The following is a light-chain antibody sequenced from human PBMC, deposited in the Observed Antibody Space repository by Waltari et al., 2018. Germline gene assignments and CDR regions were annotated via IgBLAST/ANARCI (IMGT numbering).Light chain of an antibody. CDR3: QSADSTGTYLI. V-gene: IGLV3-25*03. CDR1: SLSKQY. Sequence: SYELTQPPSLSVSPGQTARITCSGDSLSKQYAYWYQQKSGQTPIVLIHKDTERSSGTPARFSGSGTGTTVTLTITGVQSEDEADYYCQSADSTGTYLIFGGGTSLTVL. J-gene: IGLJ2*01. CDR2: KDT.